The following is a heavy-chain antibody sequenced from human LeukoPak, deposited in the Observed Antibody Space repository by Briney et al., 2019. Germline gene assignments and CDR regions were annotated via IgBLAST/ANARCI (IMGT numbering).Heavy chain of an antibody. CDR3: ARVPHTYYDILTGYLYYFDY. CDR2: ISSSSSYI. D-gene: IGHD3-9*01. CDR1: GFTFSSYS. V-gene: IGHV3-21*01. Sequence: PGGSLRLSCAASGFTFSSYSMNWVRQAPGKGLEWVSSISSSSSYIYYADSVKGRFTISRDNAKNSLYLQMNSLRAEDTAVYYCARVPHTYYDILTGYLYYFDYWGQGTLVTVSS. J-gene: IGHJ4*02.